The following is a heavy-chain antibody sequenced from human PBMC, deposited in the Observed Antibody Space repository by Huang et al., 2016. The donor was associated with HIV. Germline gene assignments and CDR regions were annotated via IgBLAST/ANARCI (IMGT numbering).Heavy chain of an antibody. J-gene: IGHJ4*02. CDR1: GFTFGDYA. V-gene: IGHV3-49*05. CDR2: IRSKAYGGTT. Sequence: EVQLVESGGGLVKPGRSLRLSCTASGFTFGDYAMSWFRQAQGKGLEWVGFIRSKAYGGTTEYAASVKGRFTISRDDSKSIAYLQMNSLKTEDTAVYYCTRDPLYYDSSGYRSFDYWGQGTLVTVSS. D-gene: IGHD3-22*01. CDR3: TRDPLYYDSSGYRSFDY.